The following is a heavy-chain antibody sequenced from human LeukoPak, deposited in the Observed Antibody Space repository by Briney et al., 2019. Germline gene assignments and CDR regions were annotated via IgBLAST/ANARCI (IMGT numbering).Heavy chain of an antibody. CDR2: IYYSGST. V-gene: IGHV4-61*08. D-gene: IGHD6-6*01. J-gene: IGHJ4*02. CDR3: ARYSSSSVSYFDY. CDR1: GGSISSGGYY. Sequence: PSQTLSLTCAVSGGSISSGGYYWSWIRQPPGKGLEWIGYIYYSGSTNYNPSLKSRVTISVDTSKNQFSLKLSSVTAADTAVYYCARYSSSSVSYFDYWGQGTLVTVSS.